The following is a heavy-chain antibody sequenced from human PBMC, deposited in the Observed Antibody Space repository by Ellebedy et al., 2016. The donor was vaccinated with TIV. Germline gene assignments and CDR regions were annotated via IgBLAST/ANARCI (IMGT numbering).Heavy chain of an antibody. V-gene: IGHV3-74*01. D-gene: IGHD6-19*01. CDR3: ARVEVGRSGPSNGMDV. CDR1: GFTFSPYA. CDR2: SSSDGRST. Sequence: GESLKISCAASGFTFSPYAMAWVRQGPGKGLVWVSRSSSDGRSTSYADSVKGRFTISRDNAKNTLYLQMNSLRAEDTAVYYCARVEVGRSGPSNGMDVWGQGTTVTVSS. J-gene: IGHJ6*02.